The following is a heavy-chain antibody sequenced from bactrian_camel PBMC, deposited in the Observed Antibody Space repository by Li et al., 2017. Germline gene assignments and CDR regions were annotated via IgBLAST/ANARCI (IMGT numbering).Heavy chain of an antibody. J-gene: IGHJ4*01. V-gene: IGHV3S31*01. CDR3: AARAGYSHPSEWLSSVVYGY. CDR2: VTTGAGVK. CDR1: GFTFKSYD. Sequence: VQLVESGGGLVQPGGSLRLSCAASGFTFKSYDMGWVRLAPGKGPEWLSSVTTGAGVKYYADSVKGRFTISQNNAKTTLYLQMNSLRPEDTATYYCAARAGYSHPSEWLSSVVYGYWGQGTQVTVS. D-gene: IGHD1*01.